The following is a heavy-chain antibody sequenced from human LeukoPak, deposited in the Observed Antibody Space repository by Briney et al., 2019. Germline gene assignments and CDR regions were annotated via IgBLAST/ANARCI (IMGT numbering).Heavy chain of an antibody. CDR2: ISGSGGST. V-gene: IGHV3-23*01. CDR1: GFTFSSYA. J-gene: IGHJ4*02. D-gene: IGHD3-10*01. Sequence: GGSLRLSCAASGFTFSSYAMSWVRQAPGKGLEWVSAISGSGGSTYYADPVKGRFTISRDNSKNTLYLQMNSLRAEDTAVYYCAKDRTPTITMVRGVPFDYWGQGTLVTVSS. CDR3: AKDRTPTITMVRGVPFDY.